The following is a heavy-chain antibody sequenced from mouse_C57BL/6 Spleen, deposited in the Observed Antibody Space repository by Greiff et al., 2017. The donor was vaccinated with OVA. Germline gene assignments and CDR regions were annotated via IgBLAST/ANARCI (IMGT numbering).Heavy chain of an antibody. CDR2: IHPNSGST. CDR1: GYTFTSYW. D-gene: IGHD1-1*01. V-gene: IGHV1-64*01. Sequence: QVQLKQPGAELVKPGASVKLSCKASGYTFTSYWMNWVKQRPGQGLEWIGMIHPNSGSTNYNEKFTSKATLTVAKSSSTAYMQLRSLTSEDSAVNYCARVGITTVVAGVYWGQNTTRSVSS. CDR3: ARVGITTVVAGVY. J-gene: IGHJ2*01.